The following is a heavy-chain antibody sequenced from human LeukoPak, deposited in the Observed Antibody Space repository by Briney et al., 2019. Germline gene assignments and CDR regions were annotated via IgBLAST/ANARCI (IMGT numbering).Heavy chain of an antibody. D-gene: IGHD3-3*01. V-gene: IGHV4-59*01. J-gene: IGHJ5*02. Sequence: SETLSLTCTVSGGSISTYFWSWIRQPPGKGLEWIGYIYYSGATNYNPSLKSRVTISVDTSKNQFSLKLSSVTAADTAMYYCARSRGYYDFWSSWGQGTLVTVSS. CDR3: ARSRGYYDFWSS. CDR1: GGSISTYF. CDR2: IYYSGAT.